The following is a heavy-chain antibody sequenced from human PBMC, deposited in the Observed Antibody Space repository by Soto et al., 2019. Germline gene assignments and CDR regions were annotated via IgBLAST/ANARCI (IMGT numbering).Heavy chain of an antibody. CDR2: ISRSSSYI. CDR1: GFTFSSYS. D-gene: IGHD2-2*01. V-gene: IGHV3-21*01. CDR3: ASLGDCTGTSCHDY. Sequence: EVQLVESGGGLVKPGGSLRLSCAASGFTFSSYSMNWVRQAPGKGLEWVSSISRSSSYIYYADSVKGRFTISRDNAKNSLYLQMNGLRAEDTAVYYCASLGDCTGTSCHDYWGQGTLVTVSS. J-gene: IGHJ4*02.